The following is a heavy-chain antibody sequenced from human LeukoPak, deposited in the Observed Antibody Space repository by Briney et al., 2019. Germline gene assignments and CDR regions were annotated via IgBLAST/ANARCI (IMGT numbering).Heavy chain of an antibody. V-gene: IGHV1-46*01. CDR2: INPSGGST. J-gene: IGHJ4*02. Sequence: ASVKVSCKASGYTFTSYYMHWVRQAPGQGLEWMGIINPSGGSTSHAQKFQGRVTMTRDTSTSTVYMELSSLRSEDTAVYYCAVPIQLWQRGHDYWGQGTLVTVSS. CDR3: AVPIQLWQRGHDY. CDR1: GYTFTSYY. D-gene: IGHD5-18*01.